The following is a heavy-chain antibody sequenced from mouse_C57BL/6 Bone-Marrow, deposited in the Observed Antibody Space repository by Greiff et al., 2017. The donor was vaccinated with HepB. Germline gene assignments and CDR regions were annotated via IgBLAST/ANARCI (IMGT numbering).Heavy chain of an antibody. V-gene: IGHV5-4*03. CDR2: ISDGGSYT. CDR3: ARVRNGNYPYFDY. CDR1: GFTFSSYA. J-gene: IGHJ2*01. D-gene: IGHD2-1*01. Sequence: DVKLVESGGGLVKPGGSLKLSCAASGFTFSSYAMSWVRQTPEKRLEWVATISDGGSYTYYPDNVKGRFTISRDNAKNNLYLQMSHLKSEDTAMYYCARVRNGNYPYFDYWGQGTTLTVSS.